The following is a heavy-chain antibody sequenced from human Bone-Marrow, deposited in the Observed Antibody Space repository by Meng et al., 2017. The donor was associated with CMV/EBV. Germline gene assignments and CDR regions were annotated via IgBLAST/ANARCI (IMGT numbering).Heavy chain of an antibody. Sequence: ASVKVSCKASGYTFTSYYMHWVRQAPGQGLEWMGIINPSGGSTSYAQKFQGRVTMTRDTSTSTVYMELSSLRSEDTAVYYCARVIATVTTNDAFDIWGQWTMVTVSS. D-gene: IGHD4-17*01. CDR3: ARVIATVTTNDAFDI. V-gene: IGHV1-46*01. CDR1: GYTFTSYY. CDR2: INPSGGST. J-gene: IGHJ3*02.